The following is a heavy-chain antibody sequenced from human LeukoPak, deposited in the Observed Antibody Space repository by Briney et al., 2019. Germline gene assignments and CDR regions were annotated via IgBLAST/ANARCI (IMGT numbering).Heavy chain of an antibody. J-gene: IGHJ4*02. Sequence: ASVKVSCKASGGTFSSYAISWVRQAPGQGLEWMGWISAYNGNTNYAQKLQGRVTMTTDTSTSTAYMELRSLRSDDTAVYYCATDIAAAGNYWGQGTLVTVSS. V-gene: IGHV1-18*01. CDR1: GGTFSSYA. CDR3: ATDIAAAGNY. CDR2: ISAYNGNT. D-gene: IGHD6-13*01.